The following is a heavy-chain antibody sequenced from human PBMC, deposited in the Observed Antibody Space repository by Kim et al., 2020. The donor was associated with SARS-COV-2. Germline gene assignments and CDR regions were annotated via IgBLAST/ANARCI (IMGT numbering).Heavy chain of an antibody. CDR1: GYSFTNFW. D-gene: IGHD3-22*01. V-gene: IGHV5-51*01. J-gene: IGHJ6*02. CDR2: IYPDDSDT. CDR3: ARHKSYYDCFMDV. Sequence: GESLKISCKGSGYSFTNFWIGWVRQMPGKGLEWMGIIYPDDSDTRYSPSFQGQVTISVDKSISTAYPQWSSLKASDTAMYYSARHKSYYDCFMDVLGQAT.